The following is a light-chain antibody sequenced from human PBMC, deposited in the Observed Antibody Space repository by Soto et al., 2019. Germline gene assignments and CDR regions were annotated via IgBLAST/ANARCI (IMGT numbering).Light chain of an antibody. CDR1: QSVSSSY. CDR3: QQYGSSPLT. Sequence: EIVLTQSPGTLSLSPGERATLSCRASQSVSSSYLAWYQQKPGQAPRLLIYGASSRATGIPDRFSGSGSGTEFTLTISRLEPEDFAVYSCQQYGSSPLTFGGGTKVEIK. J-gene: IGKJ4*01. V-gene: IGKV3-20*01. CDR2: GAS.